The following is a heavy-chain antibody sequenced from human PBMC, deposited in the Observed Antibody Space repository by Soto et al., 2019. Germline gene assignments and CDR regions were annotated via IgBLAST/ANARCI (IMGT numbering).Heavy chain of an antibody. CDR1: GFTFSDYY. J-gene: IGHJ6*02. CDR3: ARDMELDYYGSGSYVGGYYYGMDV. D-gene: IGHD3-10*01. V-gene: IGHV3-11*01. CDR2: ISSSGSTI. Sequence: GGSLRLSCAASGFTFSDYYMSWIRQAPGKGLEWVSYISSSGSTIYYADSVKGRFTISRDNAKNSLYLQMNSLRAEDTAVYYCARDMELDYYGSGSYVGGYYYGMDVWGQGTTVTVSS.